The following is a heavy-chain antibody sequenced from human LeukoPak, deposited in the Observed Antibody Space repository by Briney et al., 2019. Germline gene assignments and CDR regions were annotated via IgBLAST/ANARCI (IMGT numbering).Heavy chain of an antibody. CDR2: ITGDSAYI. CDR1: GFTFSTHA. Sequence: GGSLRLSCAASGFTFSTHAMNWVRQAPGEGLKWVSCITGDSAYIYYADSVKGRFTISRDNAKSSLYLQMNSLRAEDTAVYYCARYGVSSSTSYIDFWGQGTLVTVSS. D-gene: IGHD2-2*01. J-gene: IGHJ4*02. V-gene: IGHV3-21*01. CDR3: ARYGVSSSTSYIDF.